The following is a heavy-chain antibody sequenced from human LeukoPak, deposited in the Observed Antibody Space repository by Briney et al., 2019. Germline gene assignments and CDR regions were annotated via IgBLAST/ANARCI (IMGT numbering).Heavy chain of an antibody. V-gene: IGHV7-4-1*02. Sequence: GASVKVSCKASGYSFTTYPVHCLRQAPGQGLEWMGWIKTNNGNPTYAQGFTGRFVFSLDTSVSTAYLQINSLKAEDSAIYFCARGKGYTLFADGHYFDPWGQGTLVTVSS. CDR3: ARGKGYTLFADGHYFDP. D-gene: IGHD5-12*01. CDR2: IKTNNGNP. CDR1: GYSFTTYP. J-gene: IGHJ5*02.